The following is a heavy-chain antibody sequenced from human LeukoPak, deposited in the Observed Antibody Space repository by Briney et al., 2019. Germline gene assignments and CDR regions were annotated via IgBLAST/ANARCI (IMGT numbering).Heavy chain of an antibody. D-gene: IGHD4-17*01. V-gene: IGHV3-30-3*01. J-gene: IGHJ4*02. Sequence: GRSLRLSCAASGFTFSSYPMHWVRQAPGKGLEWVAIISYDGSNKYYADSVKGRFTISRDNSKNTLYLQMNSLRAEDTAVYYCARAKDYGDPVDYWGQGTLVTVSS. CDR3: ARAKDYGDPVDY. CDR1: GFTFSSYP. CDR2: ISYDGSNK.